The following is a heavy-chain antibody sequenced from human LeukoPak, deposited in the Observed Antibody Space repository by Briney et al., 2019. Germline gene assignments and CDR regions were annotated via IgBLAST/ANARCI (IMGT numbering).Heavy chain of an antibody. V-gene: IGHV4-39*01. CDR3: ARPRDGRAAGTRPFDP. Sequence: PSETLSLTCTVSGGSISSSSYYWGWIRQPPGKGLEWIGCIYYSGSTYYNPSLKSRVTISVDTSKNQFSLKLSSVTAADSAVYYCARPRDGRAAGTRPFDPWGQGTLVTVSS. J-gene: IGHJ5*02. D-gene: IGHD6-13*01. CDR1: GGSISSSSYY. CDR2: IYYSGST.